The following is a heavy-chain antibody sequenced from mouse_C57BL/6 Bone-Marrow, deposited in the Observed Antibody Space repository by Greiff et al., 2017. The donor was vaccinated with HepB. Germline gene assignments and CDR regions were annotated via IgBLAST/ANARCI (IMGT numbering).Heavy chain of an antibody. CDR3: AREEGLTGTDFDY. D-gene: IGHD4-1*01. Sequence: EVQLQESGPGLVKPSQSLSLTCSVTGYSITSGYYWNLIRQFPGNKLEWMGYISYDGSNNYNPSLKNRISITRDTSKNQFFLKLNSVTTEDTATYYCAREEGLTGTDFDYWGQGTTLTVSS. CDR1: GYSITSGYY. V-gene: IGHV3-6*01. CDR2: ISYDGSN. J-gene: IGHJ2*01.